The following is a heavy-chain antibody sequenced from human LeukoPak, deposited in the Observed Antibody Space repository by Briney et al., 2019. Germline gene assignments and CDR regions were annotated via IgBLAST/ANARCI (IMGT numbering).Heavy chain of an antibody. Sequence: PSETLSLTCAVYGGSFSGFYWSWIRQPPGKELEWIGEINHSGSTNYNPSLKSRVTISVDTSKNQFSLKLSSVTAADTAVYYCARTGYSSSRYDYWGQGTLVTVSS. CDR1: GGSFSGFY. J-gene: IGHJ4*02. D-gene: IGHD6-13*01. V-gene: IGHV4-34*01. CDR3: ARTGYSSSRYDY. CDR2: INHSGST.